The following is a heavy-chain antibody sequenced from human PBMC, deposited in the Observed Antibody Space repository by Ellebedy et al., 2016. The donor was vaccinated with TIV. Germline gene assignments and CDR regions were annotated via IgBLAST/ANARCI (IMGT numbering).Heavy chain of an antibody. J-gene: IGHJ6*02. V-gene: IGHV3-23*01. CDR2: VNAGGIVI. Sequence: GESLKISCVASGFTFRSYAMSWVRQAPGKGLEWVAGVNAGGIVIAYADSVKGRFTISRDNSKNTLDLQMNSLRAEDTAVYYCAKDMVFGDGKWEIDVWGQGTTVTVSS. CDR3: AKDMVFGDGKWEIDV. CDR1: GFTFRSYA. D-gene: IGHD1-26*01.